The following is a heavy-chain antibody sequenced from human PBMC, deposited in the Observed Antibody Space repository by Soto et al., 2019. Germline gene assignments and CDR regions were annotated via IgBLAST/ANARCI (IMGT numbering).Heavy chain of an antibody. Sequence: GGSLRLSCEGSGFTFSDYYISWIRQAPGKGLEWISYSSNSGTFSRYADSVKGRFSISRDNTKNLLYLQMNSLRAEDTAVYYCARANFGVIFTSGMDVWGQGTTVTAP. D-gene: IGHD3-3*01. V-gene: IGHV3-11*06. J-gene: IGHJ6*02. CDR2: SSNSGTFS. CDR3: ARANFGVIFTSGMDV. CDR1: GFTFSDYY.